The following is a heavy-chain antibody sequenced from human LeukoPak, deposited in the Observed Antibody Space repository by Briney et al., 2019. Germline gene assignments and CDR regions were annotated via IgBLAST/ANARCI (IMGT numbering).Heavy chain of an antibody. J-gene: IGHJ3*02. CDR3: ARDGGCGSSTGCYPDAFHI. V-gene: IGHV4-59*01. CDR1: GGSISNYY. Sequence: SETLSLTCTVSGGSISNYYWSWARQPPGKGLEWIGYIYYSGSANCNPSLRSRVTMSVDTSKNQLSLKLNSVTPADTAVYYCARDGGCGSSTGCYPDAFHIWGQGTMVTVSS. CDR2: IYYSGSA. D-gene: IGHD2-2*01.